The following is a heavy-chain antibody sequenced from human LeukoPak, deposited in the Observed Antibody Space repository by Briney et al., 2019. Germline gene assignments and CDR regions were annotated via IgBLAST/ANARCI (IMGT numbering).Heavy chain of an antibody. V-gene: IGHV4-34*01. CDR1: GGSFSGYY. CDR3: ARGPRGWYNWNYPGDYYYYYGMDV. D-gene: IGHD1-7*01. CDR2: INHSGST. J-gene: IGHJ6*02. Sequence: PSETLSLTCAVYGGSFSGYYWSWIRQPPGKGLEWIGEINHSGSTNYNPSLKSRVTISVDTSKNQFSLKLSSVTAADTAVYYCARGPRGWYNWNYPGDYYYYYGMDVWGQGTTVTVSS.